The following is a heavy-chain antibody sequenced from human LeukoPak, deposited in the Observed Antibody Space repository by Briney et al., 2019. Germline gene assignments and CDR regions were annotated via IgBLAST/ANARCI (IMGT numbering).Heavy chain of an antibody. CDR3: SRGDSSSGYYFDY. Sequence: ASVNVSFKASGYTFTIYAMNWVRQAPGQGLEWMGWINTNTGNPTYAQGFTGRFVFSLDTSVSTAYLQISSLKAEDTAVYYCSRGDSSSGYYFDYWGQGTLVTVSS. CDR1: GYTFTIYA. V-gene: IGHV7-4-1*02. CDR2: INTNTGNP. D-gene: IGHD6-6*01. J-gene: IGHJ4*02.